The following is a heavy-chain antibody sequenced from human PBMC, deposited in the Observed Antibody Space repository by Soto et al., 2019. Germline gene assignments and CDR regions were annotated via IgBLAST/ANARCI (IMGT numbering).Heavy chain of an antibody. CDR3: ARQPRGPGYGERGLYFDY. Sequence: ASETLSLTCTVSGGSTNSRSDYWGWIRQPPGKGLEWIGSVYYSGSTHDNPSLQSRVTISVDTSRNQFSLNLISVTAADTAVYFCARQPRGPGYGERGLYFDYWRQGTLVTVSS. CDR1: GGSTNSRSDY. V-gene: IGHV4-39*01. D-gene: IGHD3-16*01. J-gene: IGHJ4*02. CDR2: VYYSGST.